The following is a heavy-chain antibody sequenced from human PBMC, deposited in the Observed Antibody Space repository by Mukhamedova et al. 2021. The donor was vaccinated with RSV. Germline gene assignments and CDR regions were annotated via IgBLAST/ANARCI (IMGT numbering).Heavy chain of an antibody. D-gene: IGHD2-15*01. CDR2: IYYSGST. Sequence: GLEWIGSIYYSGSTYYNPSLKSRVTISVDTSKNQFSLKLSSVTAADTAVYYCARLDIVVVVAASNWFDPWGQGTLVTVSS. V-gene: IGHV4-39*01. J-gene: IGHJ5*02. CDR3: ARLDIVVVVAASNWFDP.